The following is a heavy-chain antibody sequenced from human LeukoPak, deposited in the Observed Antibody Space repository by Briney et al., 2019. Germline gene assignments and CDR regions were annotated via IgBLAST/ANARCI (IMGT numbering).Heavy chain of an antibody. J-gene: IGHJ3*01. CDR2: IRRVPTDL. Sequence: PGGSLRLSWLASGLTFSDTNLAWSRQTPGKGLEWVSYIRRVPTDLYYAASVKGRSTITRDNAKHSLSLQMNSLRAEETANYYCARRARDFGDSHAFDVWGQGTTVTVSS. V-gene: IGHV3-11*01. D-gene: IGHD4-17*01. CDR3: ARRARDFGDSHAFDV. CDR1: GLTFSDTN.